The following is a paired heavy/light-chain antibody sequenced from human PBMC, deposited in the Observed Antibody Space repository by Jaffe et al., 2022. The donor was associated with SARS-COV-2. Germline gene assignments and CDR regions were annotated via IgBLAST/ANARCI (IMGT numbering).Heavy chain of an antibody. D-gene: IGHD3-16*01. J-gene: IGHJ4*02. Sequence: EVQLLESGGGLAQPGGSLRLSCAASGFTFSSHAMGWVRQAPGEGLEWVSAISYSGHSTYYADSVKGRFTISRDNSKNTLYLQMSSLRAEDTAVYFCAKGYGGNGYNINYWGQGTLVTVSS. CDR1: GFTFSSHA. CDR2: ISYSGHST. CDR3: AKGYGGNGYNINY. V-gene: IGHV3-23*01.
Light chain of an antibody. V-gene: IGKV4-1*01. CDR1: QSVLYSSDNNNY. Sequence: DIVMTQSPDSLAVSLGERATINCKSSQSVLYSSDNNNYLAWYQHKPGQPPRLLVYWASTRESGVPDRFSGSGSGTDFTLTISSLQAEDVAVYYCQHYYGNPPYTFGQGTKLEIK. J-gene: IGKJ2*01. CDR2: WAS. CDR3: QHYYGNPPYT.